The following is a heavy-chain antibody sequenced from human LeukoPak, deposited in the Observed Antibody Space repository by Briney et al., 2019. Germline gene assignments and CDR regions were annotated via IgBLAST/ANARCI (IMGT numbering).Heavy chain of an antibody. J-gene: IGHJ4*02. CDR1: GFTFSSYA. V-gene: IGHV3-30*04. CDR3: ARDVVPLAVAANVLNY. Sequence: GGSLRLSCAASGFTFSSYARHWVRQAPGKGLEWVAVISYDGSNKYYADSVKGRFTISRDNSKNTLYLQMNSLRAEDTAVYYCARDVVPLAVAANVLNYWGQGTLVTVSS. D-gene: IGHD6-19*01. CDR2: ISYDGSNK.